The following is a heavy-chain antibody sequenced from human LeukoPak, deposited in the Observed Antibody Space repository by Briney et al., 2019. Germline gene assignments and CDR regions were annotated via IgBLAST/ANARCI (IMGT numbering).Heavy chain of an antibody. CDR1: GFTFTSYS. CDR2: ISSSSSYK. CDR3: ATDGKYNSGWRFDP. J-gene: IGHJ5*02. V-gene: IGHV3-21*01. D-gene: IGHD6-19*01. Sequence: GGSLRLSCAASGFTFTSYSMNWVRQAPGKGLEWVSSISSSSSYKYYADSVKGRFTISRDNSKNTLYLQMNSLRAEDSALYYCATDGKYNSGWRFDPWGQGTLVAVSP.